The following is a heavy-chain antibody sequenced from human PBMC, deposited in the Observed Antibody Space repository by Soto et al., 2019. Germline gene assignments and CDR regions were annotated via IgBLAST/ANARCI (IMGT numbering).Heavy chain of an antibody. CDR1: GGPISNYY. J-gene: IGHJ6*02. Sequence: PSETLSLTCNVSGGPISNYYWSWVRQPAGKGLEWVGRIYSDGATNYSPSLKSRVFMSLDMSGNQFSPQLNSVTAADTAVYYCSRVGCSNSNCQTRGMDVWGQGTTVTVSS. D-gene: IGHD2-2*01. V-gene: IGHV4-4*07. CDR3: SRVGCSNSNCQTRGMDV. CDR2: IYSDGAT.